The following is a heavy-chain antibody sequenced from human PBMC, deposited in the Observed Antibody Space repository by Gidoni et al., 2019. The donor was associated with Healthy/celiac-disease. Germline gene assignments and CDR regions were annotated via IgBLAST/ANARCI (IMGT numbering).Heavy chain of an antibody. J-gene: IGHJ4*02. CDR2: IKQDGSEK. Sequence: EVLLVESGGGLVQPGGSLRLSCSASGFAFSSYWMSWVRQAPGEGLEWVANIKQDGSEKYYVDSVKGRFTISRDNAKNSLYLQMNSLRAEDTAVYYCAVIPTVTRGGTDYWGQGTLVTVSS. CDR1: GFAFSSYW. CDR3: AVIPTVTRGGTDY. D-gene: IGHD4-17*01. V-gene: IGHV3-7*03.